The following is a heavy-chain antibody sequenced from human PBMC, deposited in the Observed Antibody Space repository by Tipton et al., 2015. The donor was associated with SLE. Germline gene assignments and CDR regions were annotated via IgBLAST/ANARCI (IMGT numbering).Heavy chain of an antibody. Sequence: GLVKPSETLSITCTVSGGPFSSHYWSWIRQPAGKGLEWIGRMFGSAIRDYNPSLKSRVTISLATSKNQFSLQLTSVTAADTAIYYCARGGYSSGWYGDYFVYCGQGTLVTVSS. J-gene: IGHJ4*02. CDR1: GGPFSSHY. CDR3: ARGGYSSGWYGDYFVY. V-gene: IGHV4-4*07. CDR2: MFGSAIR. D-gene: IGHD6-19*01.